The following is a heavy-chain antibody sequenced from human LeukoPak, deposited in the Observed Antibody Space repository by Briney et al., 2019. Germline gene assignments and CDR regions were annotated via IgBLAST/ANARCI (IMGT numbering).Heavy chain of an antibody. CDR3: ARGSHGLYYYYGMDV. D-gene: IGHD5-24*01. V-gene: IGHV3-48*03. Sequence: PGGSLRLSCAASGFTFSSYEMNWVRQAPGKGLEWVSYISSSSSTIYYADSVKGRFTISRDNAKNSLYLQMNSPRAEDTAVYYCARGSHGLYYYYGMDVWGQGTTVTVSS. CDR1: GFTFSSYE. J-gene: IGHJ6*02. CDR2: ISSSSSTI.